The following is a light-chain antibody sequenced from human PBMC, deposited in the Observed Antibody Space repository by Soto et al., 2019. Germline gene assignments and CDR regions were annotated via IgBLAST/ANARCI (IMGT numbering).Light chain of an antibody. CDR2: QDT. J-gene: IGLJ2*01. CDR1: TLGQNF. V-gene: IGLV3-1*01. Sequence: SYELTQPPSVSVSPGQTASITCTGNTLGQNFACWYQQKAGQSPVLVLYQDTERPSGSPERLTGSKSGNTATLTISGAQSIDEADYYCQAWDSGTAIFGGGTKLTVL. CDR3: QAWDSGTAI.